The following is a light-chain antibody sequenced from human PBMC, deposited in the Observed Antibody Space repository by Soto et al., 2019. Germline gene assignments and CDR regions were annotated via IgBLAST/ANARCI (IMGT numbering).Light chain of an antibody. Sequence: QSVLTQPRSVSGSPGQSVTISCTGTSSDVGVYNYVSWYQQHPGKAPKLIIYEGTTRPSGVSYRFSGSKSGNTASLTISGLQAEDEADYFCCSYAATFSVFGGGTKLTVL. V-gene: IGLV2-11*01. CDR3: CSYAATFSV. CDR1: SSDVGVYNY. CDR2: EGT. J-gene: IGLJ3*02.